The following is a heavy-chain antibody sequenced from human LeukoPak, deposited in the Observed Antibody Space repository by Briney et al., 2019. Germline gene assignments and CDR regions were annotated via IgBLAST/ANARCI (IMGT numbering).Heavy chain of an antibody. CDR3: TTATMTLPGNWFDP. D-gene: IGHD3-3*01. CDR1: GFTFSNAW. Sequence: GGSLRLSCAASGFTFSNAWMSWVRQAPGKGLEWVGRIKSRTDGWTTDYAAPVKGRFTISRDDSKNTLYLQMNSLKTEDTAVYYCTTATMTLPGNWFDPWGQGTLVTVSS. CDR2: IKSRTDGWTT. V-gene: IGHV3-15*01. J-gene: IGHJ5*02.